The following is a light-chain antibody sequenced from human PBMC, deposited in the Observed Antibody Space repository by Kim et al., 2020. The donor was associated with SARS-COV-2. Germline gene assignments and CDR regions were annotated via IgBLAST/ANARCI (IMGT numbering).Light chain of an antibody. Sequence: SYELTQPPSVSVSPGQTASITCSGDKLGDKYACWYQQKPGQSPVLVICQDSKRPSGIPERFSGSNSGNTATLTISGTQAMDEADYYCQAWDSSIVVFGGG. CDR2: QDS. CDR1: KLGDKY. CDR3: QAWDSSIVV. J-gene: IGLJ2*01. V-gene: IGLV3-1*01.